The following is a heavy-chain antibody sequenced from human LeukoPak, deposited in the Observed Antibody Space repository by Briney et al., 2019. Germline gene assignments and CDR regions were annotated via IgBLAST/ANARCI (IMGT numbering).Heavy chain of an antibody. V-gene: IGHV3-30-3*01. D-gene: IGHD3-3*01. CDR2: ISYDGSNK. J-gene: IGHJ4*02. CDR1: GFTFSSYA. Sequence: GGSLRLSCAASGFTFSSYAMHWVRQAPGKGLEWVAVISYDGSNKYYADSVKGRFTISRDNSKNTLYLQMNSLRAEDTAVYYCASGPYYDFWSGYYWFDYWGQGTLVTVSS. CDR3: ASGPYYDFWSGYYWFDY.